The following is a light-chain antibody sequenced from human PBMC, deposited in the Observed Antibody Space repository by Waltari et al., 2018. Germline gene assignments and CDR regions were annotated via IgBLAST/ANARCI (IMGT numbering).Light chain of an antibody. J-gene: IGKJ2*01. Sequence: DIHMTQSPSTLSAFVGARVTIPCRASQSINIWLAWYQQKSGKAPKLLIYEASILESGVPSRFSGSGSGTEFTLTISSLQAEDFATYYCQQYNSYSPYTFGQGTKLEMK. CDR1: QSINIW. V-gene: IGKV1-5*03. CDR2: EAS. CDR3: QQYNSYSPYT.